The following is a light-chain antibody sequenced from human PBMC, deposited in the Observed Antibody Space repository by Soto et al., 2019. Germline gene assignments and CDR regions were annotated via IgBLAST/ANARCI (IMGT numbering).Light chain of an antibody. CDR3: SSHTLTSSALQV. CDR1: SSDVGGYNY. Sequence: QSALTQPPSASGSPGQSVAISCTGTSSDVGGYNYVSWYQQHPGKAPKLMIYGVSNRPSGVSNRFSGSKSGNTASLTISGLQAEDEADYFCSSHTLTSSALQVFGSGTKVTVL. V-gene: IGLV2-14*01. J-gene: IGLJ1*01. CDR2: GVS.